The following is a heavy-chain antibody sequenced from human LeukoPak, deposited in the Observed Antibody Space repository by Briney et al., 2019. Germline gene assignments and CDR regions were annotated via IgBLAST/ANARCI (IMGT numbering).Heavy chain of an antibody. CDR3: ARDLYNWNDGFPFDY. V-gene: IGHV7-4-1*02. D-gene: IGHD1-1*01. CDR2: INTNTGNP. Sequence: ASVKVSCTASGYTFTSYAMNWVRQAPGHGLEWMGWINTNTGNPTYAQGFTGRFVFSLDTSVSTAYLQISSLKAEDTAGYYCARDLYNWNDGFPFDYWGQGALVTVSS. CDR1: GYTFTSYA. J-gene: IGHJ4*02.